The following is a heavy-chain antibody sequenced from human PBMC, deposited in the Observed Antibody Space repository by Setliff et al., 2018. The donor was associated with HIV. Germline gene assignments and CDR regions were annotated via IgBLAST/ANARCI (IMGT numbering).Heavy chain of an antibody. J-gene: IGHJ1*01. CDR2: ITHSGST. D-gene: IGHD3-10*01. CDR1: GGSFSGYY. V-gene: IGHV4-34*01. CDR3: ATDGGLWFGRHSYLQN. Sequence: PSETLSLTCAVYGGSFSGYYWNWIRQSPGKGLEWIGEITHSGSTNYNPSLQSRVTISIDTSKNQLSLKVNSVTAADTAVYYCATDGGLWFGRHSYLQNWGQGTLVTVSS.